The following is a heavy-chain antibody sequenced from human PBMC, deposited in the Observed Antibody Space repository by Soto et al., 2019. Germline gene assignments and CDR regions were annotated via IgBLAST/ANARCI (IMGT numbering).Heavy chain of an antibody. J-gene: IGHJ4*02. CDR1: GYSFTSYD. V-gene: IGHV1-8*01. CDR3: ARERSSGWYVDY. CDR2: MNPNSGNT. Sequence: QVQLVQSGAEVKKPGASVKVSCKASGYSFTSYDINWVRQATGQGLEWMGWMNPNSGNTAYAQKFQGRVTITRNTSISTAYMELSSLRSEDTAVYNCARERSSGWYVDYWGQGTLVTVSS. D-gene: IGHD6-19*01.